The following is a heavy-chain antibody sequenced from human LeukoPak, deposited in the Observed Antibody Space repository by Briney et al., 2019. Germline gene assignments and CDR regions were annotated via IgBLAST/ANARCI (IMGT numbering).Heavy chain of an antibody. J-gene: IGHJ5*02. CDR3: ARDNSVGDIAWWFDP. D-gene: IGHD3-16*02. Sequence: ASVKVSCKVSGYTLTELSMHWVRQAPGKGLEWMGGFDPENGETIYAQKFQGRVTMTRDMSTTTDYMELSSLRSEDTAVYYCARDNSVGDIAWWFDPWGQGTLVTVSS. V-gene: IGHV1-24*01. CDR1: GYTLTELS. CDR2: FDPENGET.